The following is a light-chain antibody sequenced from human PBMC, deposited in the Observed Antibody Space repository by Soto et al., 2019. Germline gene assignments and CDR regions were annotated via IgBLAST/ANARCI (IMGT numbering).Light chain of an antibody. J-gene: IGKJ5*01. V-gene: IGKV3-15*01. CDR1: QSVSSN. CDR3: QQYNNWPIP. CDR2: GAS. Sequence: IGMAKSSATVSVSAGARTTLSFRASQSVSSNLAWYQQKPGQAPRLLIYGASTRATGIPARFSGSGSGTEFTLTISSLQSEDFAVYYCQQYNNWPIPFGQGTRLEI.